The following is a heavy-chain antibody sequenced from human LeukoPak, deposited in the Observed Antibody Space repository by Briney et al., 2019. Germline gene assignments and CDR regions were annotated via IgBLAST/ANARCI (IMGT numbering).Heavy chain of an antibody. CDR2: IYSGGST. D-gene: IGHD3-22*01. CDR1: GFTVSSNY. Sequence: GGSLRLSCAASGFTVSSNYMSWVRQAPGKGLEWVSVIYSGGSTYYADSVKGRFTIPRHNSKNTLYLQMNSLRAEDTAVYYCASTGNYYDSSGQLDYWGQGTLVTVSS. CDR3: ASTGNYYDSSGQLDY. J-gene: IGHJ4*02. V-gene: IGHV3-53*04.